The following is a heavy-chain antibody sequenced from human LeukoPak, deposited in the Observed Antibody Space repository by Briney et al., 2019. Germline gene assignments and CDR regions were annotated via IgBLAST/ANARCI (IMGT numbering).Heavy chain of an antibody. CDR2: IYSGVGT. V-gene: IGHV3-53*01. J-gene: IGHJ6*02. Sequence: GGSLRLSCAASGFIVSSRYMSWVRQAPGKGLEWVSAIYSGVGTNYADSVKGRFTISRDNSRNTLYLQMNSLRAEDTAVYYCVRAENGMDVWGRGTAATVS. CDR1: GFIVSSRY. CDR3: VRAENGMDV.